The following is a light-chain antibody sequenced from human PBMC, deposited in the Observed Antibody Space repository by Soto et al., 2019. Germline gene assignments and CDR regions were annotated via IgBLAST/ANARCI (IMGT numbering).Light chain of an antibody. CDR3: QQYNNWPST. CDR1: QSVSSN. Sequence: EIVMTQSPATLSVSPGERATLSCRASQSVSSNLAWYQQKPGQAPRLLIYGASTRATGITARFSGSGSGTEFTLTISSLQSEDFAVYYCQQYNNWPSTFGQGTKVEIK. V-gene: IGKV3-15*01. CDR2: GAS. J-gene: IGKJ1*01.